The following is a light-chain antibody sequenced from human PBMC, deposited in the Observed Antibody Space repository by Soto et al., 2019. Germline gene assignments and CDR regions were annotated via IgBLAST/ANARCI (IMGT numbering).Light chain of an antibody. CDR1: SSDVGGSNF. V-gene: IGLV2-14*03. CDR3: SSYAGSNNFGV. Sequence: QSALTQPASVSDSPGQSITISCTGTSSDVGGSNFVSWYQQHPGKPPKLIIYDVANRPSGVSNRFSGSKSGSTASLIISRLQAEDEADYYCSSYAGSNNFGVFGTGTKVTVL. J-gene: IGLJ1*01. CDR2: DVA.